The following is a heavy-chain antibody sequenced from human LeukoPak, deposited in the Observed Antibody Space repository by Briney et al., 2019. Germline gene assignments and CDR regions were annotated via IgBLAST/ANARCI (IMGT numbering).Heavy chain of an antibody. J-gene: IGHJ3*02. CDR2: IYYSGST. Sequence: TLSLTCTVSGGSISSGDYYWSWIRQPPGKGLEWIGYIYYSGSTYYNPSLKSRVTISVDTSKNQFSLKLSSVTAADTAVYYCARLVPAAIGAFDIWGQGTMVTVSS. CDR3: ARLVPAAIGAFDI. CDR1: GGSISSGDYY. D-gene: IGHD2-2*02. V-gene: IGHV4-30-4*08.